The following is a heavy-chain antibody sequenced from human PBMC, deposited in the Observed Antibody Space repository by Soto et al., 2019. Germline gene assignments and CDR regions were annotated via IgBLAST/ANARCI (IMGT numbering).Heavy chain of an antibody. V-gene: IGHV3-33*01. D-gene: IGHD3-22*01. J-gene: IGHJ6*02. CDR1: GFTFSSYG. CDR2: IWYDGSNK. Sequence: GGSLRLSCAASGFTFSSYGMHWVRQAPGKGLEWVAVIWYDGSNKYYADSVKGRFTISRDNSKNTLYLQMNSLRAEDTAVYYCARGWLDRRYYDSSGYYGLYYYYGMDVWGQGTTVTVSS. CDR3: ARGWLDRRYYDSSGYYGLYYYYGMDV.